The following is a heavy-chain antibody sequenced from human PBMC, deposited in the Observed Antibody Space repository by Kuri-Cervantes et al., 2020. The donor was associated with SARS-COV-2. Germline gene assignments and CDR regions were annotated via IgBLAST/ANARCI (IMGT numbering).Heavy chain of an antibody. CDR2: INPSGGST. V-gene: IGHV1-46*01. Sequence: ASVKVSCKASGYNFISYGISWVRQAPGQGLEWMGIINPSGGSTSYAQKFQGRVTMTRDTSTSTVYMELSSLRSEDTAVYYCARERGANYDFWSGYSYYYYYYMDAWGKGTTVTVSS. CDR1: GYNFISYG. CDR3: ARERGANYDFWSGYSYYYYYYMDA. J-gene: IGHJ6*03. D-gene: IGHD3-3*01.